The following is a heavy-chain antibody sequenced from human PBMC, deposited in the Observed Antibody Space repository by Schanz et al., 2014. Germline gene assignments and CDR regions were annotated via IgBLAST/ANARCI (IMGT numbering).Heavy chain of an antibody. CDR1: GFTFRGYA. D-gene: IGHD1-26*01. Sequence: EVQLLESGGGLVQPGGSLRLSCAASGFTFRGYAMSWVRQAPGRGLEWVSIISGSGGNTYYADAVRGRFTISRDNSKNTLYLQMNSLRAEDTAVYYCARNRGSGGQNWYFDLWGRGTLVTVSS. V-gene: IGHV3-23*01. CDR3: ARNRGSGGQNWYFDL. J-gene: IGHJ2*01. CDR2: ISGSGGNT.